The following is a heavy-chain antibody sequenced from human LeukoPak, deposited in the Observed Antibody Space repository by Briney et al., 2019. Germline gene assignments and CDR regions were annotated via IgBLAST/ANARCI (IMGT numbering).Heavy chain of an antibody. CDR2: INQSGGA. CDR3: ARVGYYYDSSGYKRVAYFDY. V-gene: IGHV4-34*01. CDR1: GGSFSGYY. D-gene: IGHD3-22*01. J-gene: IGHJ4*02. Sequence: SETLSLTCAVYGGSFSGYYWSWIRQPPGKRLEWIGEINQSGGANYNPSLGSRVSILVDTSKNQFSLKLSSVTAADTAVYYCARVGYYYDSSGYKRVAYFDYWGQGTLVTVSS.